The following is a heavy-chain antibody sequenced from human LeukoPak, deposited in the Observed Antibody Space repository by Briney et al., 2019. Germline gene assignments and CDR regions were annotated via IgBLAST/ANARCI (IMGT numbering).Heavy chain of an antibody. J-gene: IGHJ5*02. CDR2: INPNSGGT. CDR3: ARAWSIAARKWFDP. Sequence: ASVKVSCKASGYTFTGYYMHWVRQAPGQGLEWMGWINPNSGGTNYAQKFQGRVTMTRDTSISTAYMELSRLRSDDTAVYYCARAWSIAARKWFDPWGQGNLVTVSS. CDR1: GYTFTGYY. D-gene: IGHD6-6*01. V-gene: IGHV1-2*02.